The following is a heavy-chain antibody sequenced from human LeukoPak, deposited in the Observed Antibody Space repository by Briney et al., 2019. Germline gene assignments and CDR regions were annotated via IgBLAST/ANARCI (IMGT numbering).Heavy chain of an antibody. V-gene: IGHV1-24*01. J-gene: IGHJ5*02. CDR3: ATVPRKNYDYVWGSYRHGWFDP. CDR1: GYTLTDLS. Sequence: ASVKVSCKVSGYTLTDLSMHWVRQAPGKGLEWMGGFDPEDGETIYAQKFQGRVTMTEDTSTDTAYIELSSLRSEDTAVYYCATVPRKNYDYVWGSYRHGWFDPWGQGTLVTVSS. CDR2: FDPEDGET. D-gene: IGHD3-16*02.